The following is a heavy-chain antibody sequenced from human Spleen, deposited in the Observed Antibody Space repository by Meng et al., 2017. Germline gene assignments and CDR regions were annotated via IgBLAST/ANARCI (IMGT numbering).Heavy chain of an antibody. D-gene: IGHD4-11*01. CDR3: ARGPTTMAHDFDY. V-gene: IGHV4-34*04. Sequence: QVQLQESGAALLKPSETLSLTCCVSGGSFSDYFWSWIRQPPGKGLEWIGEINHSGGNNNNPSPESRATISVDTSQNNLSLMLSSVTTAASAVYYYARGPTTMAHDFDYWGQGTLVTVSS. CDR1: GGSFSDYF. J-gene: IGHJ4*02. CDR2: INHSGGN.